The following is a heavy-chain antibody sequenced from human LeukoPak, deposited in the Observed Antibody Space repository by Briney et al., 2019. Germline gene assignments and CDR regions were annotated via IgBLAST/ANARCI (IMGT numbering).Heavy chain of an antibody. J-gene: IGHJ5*02. CDR3: ARTGTTTFRWFDP. V-gene: IGHV3-21*01. D-gene: IGHD1-7*01. Sequence: PGGSLRLSCAASGFTFSSYSMNWVRPAPGKGLEWVSSISSSSSYIYYADSVKGRFTISRDNAKNSLYLQMNSLRAEDTAVYYCARTGTTTFRWFDPWGQGTLVTVSS. CDR1: GFTFSSYS. CDR2: ISSSSSYI.